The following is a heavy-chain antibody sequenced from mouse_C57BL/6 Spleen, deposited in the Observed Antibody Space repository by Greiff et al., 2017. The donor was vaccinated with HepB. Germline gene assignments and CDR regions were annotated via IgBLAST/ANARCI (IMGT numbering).Heavy chain of an antibody. CDR2: IRLKSDNYAT. D-gene: IGHD2-4*01. J-gene: IGHJ2*01. CDR1: GFTFSNYW. Sequence: EVKLLESGGGLVQPGGSMKLSCVASGFTFSNYWMNWVRQSPEKGLEWVAQIRLKSDNYATHYAKSVKGRFTISRDDSKSSVYLQMNNLRAEDTGIYYCTVDDYDETFDYWGQGTTLTVSS. V-gene: IGHV6-3*01. CDR3: TVDDYDETFDY.